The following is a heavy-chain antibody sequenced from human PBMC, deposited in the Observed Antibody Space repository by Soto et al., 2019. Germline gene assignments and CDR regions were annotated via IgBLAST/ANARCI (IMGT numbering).Heavy chain of an antibody. D-gene: IGHD6-25*01. CDR1: GFTFSSHV. J-gene: IGHJ4*02. CDR3: ARSREIIASAGSFDY. V-gene: IGHV3-23*01. Sequence: EVQLLESGGGLVQPGGSLRLSCAASGFTFSSHVMSWVRQAPGKGLEWVSGISTGGGSTDYADYVKGRFTISRDNSKNTLQLQMKSLRAEDTAVYYCARSREIIASAGSFDYWGQGTLVTVSS. CDR2: ISTGGGST.